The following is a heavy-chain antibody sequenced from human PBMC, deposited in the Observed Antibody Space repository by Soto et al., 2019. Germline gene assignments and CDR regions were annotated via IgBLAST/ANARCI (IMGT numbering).Heavy chain of an antibody. CDR2: IYYSGST. V-gene: IGHV4-30-4*01. CDR3: ARQTHYYGLDV. CDR1: GGSISSGDHY. Sequence: LSLTCTVSGGSISSGDHYWSWIRQSPGKGLEWIGYIYYSGSTYYIPSLKSRVTISVDTSKNQFSLKLSSVTAADTAVYYCARQTHYYGLDVWGQGTTVTVYS. J-gene: IGHJ6*02.